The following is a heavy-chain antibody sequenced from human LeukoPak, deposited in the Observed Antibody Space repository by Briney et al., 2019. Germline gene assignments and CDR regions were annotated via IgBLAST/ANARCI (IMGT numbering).Heavy chain of an antibody. V-gene: IGHV1-3*01. CDR1: GYTFTSYA. Sequence: ASVKVSCKASGYTFTSYAMHWVRQAPGQRLEWMGWINAGNGNTKYSQKFRGRVTITRDTSASTAYMELSSLRSEDTAVYYCASCRYCSGGSPTFDYWGQGTLVTVSS. CDR2: INAGNGNT. D-gene: IGHD2-15*01. J-gene: IGHJ4*02. CDR3: ASCRYCSGGSPTFDY.